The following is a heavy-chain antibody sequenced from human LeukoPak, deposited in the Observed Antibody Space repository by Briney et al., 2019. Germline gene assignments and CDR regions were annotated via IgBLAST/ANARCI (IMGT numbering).Heavy chain of an antibody. D-gene: IGHD3-10*01. CDR3: AREQSYYYGSGSYPDY. J-gene: IGHJ4*02. Sequence: PGGSLRLSCAASGFTFSSYSMNWVRQAPGKGLEWVSSISSSSSYIYYADSVKGRFTISRDNAKNSLYLQMNSLRAEDTAVYYCAREQSYYYGSGSYPDYWGQGTLVTVSS. CDR1: GFTFSSYS. V-gene: IGHV3-21*01. CDR2: ISSSSSYI.